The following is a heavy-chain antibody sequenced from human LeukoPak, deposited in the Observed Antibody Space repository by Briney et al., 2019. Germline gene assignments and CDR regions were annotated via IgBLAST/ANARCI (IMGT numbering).Heavy chain of an antibody. CDR2: IYSNGST. Sequence: PGGSLRLSCAASGFTFSTYWMHWVRQAPGKGLVWVSRIYSNGSTNYADSVKGRFTISLDNSKNTLSLQMNSLRPADTGVYYCARAPSKIRGYCREYFRHWGQGTLVSVSS. CDR3: ARAPSKIRGYCREYFRH. V-gene: IGHV3-74*01. CDR1: GFTFSTYW. D-gene: IGHD3-22*01. J-gene: IGHJ1*01.